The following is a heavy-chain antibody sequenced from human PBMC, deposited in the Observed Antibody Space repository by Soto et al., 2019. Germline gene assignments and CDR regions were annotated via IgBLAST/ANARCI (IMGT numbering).Heavy chain of an antibody. V-gene: IGHV4-38-2*01. J-gene: IGHJ4*02. D-gene: IGHD3-22*01. CDR1: GYSISSGYY. CDR2: IFHRGTT. Sequence: SETLSLTCAVSGYSISSGYYWGWIRQPPGKGPEWIGNIFHRGTTYYNPSLKSRVTISVDTSKNEFSLRLSTVTAADTAVYYCARVDSPYYYNSSGYFTYWGQGTLVTVSS. CDR3: ARVDSPYYYNSSGYFTY.